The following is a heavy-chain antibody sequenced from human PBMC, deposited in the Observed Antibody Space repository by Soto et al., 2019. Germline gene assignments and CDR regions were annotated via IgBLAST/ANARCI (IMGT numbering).Heavy chain of an antibody. CDR2: IYWNDDK. CDR1: GFSLSTSGVG. V-gene: IGHV2-5*01. D-gene: IGHD2-15*01. CDR3: AHSLYCSGGSCYSDYYYNGMDV. J-gene: IGHJ6*04. Sequence: SGPTLGNPTQTLTLTCTFSGFSLSTSGVGVGWIRQPPGKALEWLALIYWNDDKRYSPSLKSRLTITKDTSKNQVVLTMPNMDPVDTATYYCAHSLYCSGGSCYSDYYYNGMDVGGKGTTVT.